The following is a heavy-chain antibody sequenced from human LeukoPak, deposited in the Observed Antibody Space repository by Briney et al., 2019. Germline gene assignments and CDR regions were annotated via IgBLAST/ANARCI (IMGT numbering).Heavy chain of an antibody. CDR1: GFTFSSYE. CDR3: ARKGTPGDAFDI. CDR2: ISSSGSTI. V-gene: IGHV3-48*03. Sequence: GGSLRLSCAASGFTFSSYEMNWVRQAPGKGLEWVSYISSSGSTIYYADSVKGRFTISRDNAKNSLYLQMNSLRAEDTAVYYRARKGTPGDAFDIWGQGTMVTVSS. J-gene: IGHJ3*02. D-gene: IGHD1-7*01.